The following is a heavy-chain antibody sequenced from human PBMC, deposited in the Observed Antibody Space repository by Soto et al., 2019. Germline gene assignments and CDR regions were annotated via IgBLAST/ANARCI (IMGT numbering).Heavy chain of an antibody. CDR2: LSYEGSEE. V-gene: IGHV3-30*03. D-gene: IGHD6-19*01. CDR1: GFNFGVFG. Sequence: GGSLRLSCAASGFNFGVFGMHWVRQAPGKGLEWLSVLSYEGSEEYYADSVRGRFTISRDNSKNTLFLHMDSLRVDDTGVYYCALTRRSSLLEVAGPGFEYWGQGTLVTVS. J-gene: IGHJ4*02. CDR3: ALTRRSSLLEVAGPGFEY.